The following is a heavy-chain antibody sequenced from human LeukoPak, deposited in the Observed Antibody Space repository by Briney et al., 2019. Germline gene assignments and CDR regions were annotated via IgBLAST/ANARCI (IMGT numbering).Heavy chain of an antibody. J-gene: IGHJ4*02. Sequence: GGSLRLSCAASGFTFSSYGMHWVRQAPGKGLEWVAFIRYDGSNKYYADSVKGRFTISRDNSKNTLYLQMNSLRAEDTAVYYCAKDREHAAGNFDYWGQGTLVTVSS. CDR2: IRYDGSNK. CDR1: GFTFSSYG. D-gene: IGHD6-13*01. CDR3: AKDREHAAGNFDY. V-gene: IGHV3-30*02.